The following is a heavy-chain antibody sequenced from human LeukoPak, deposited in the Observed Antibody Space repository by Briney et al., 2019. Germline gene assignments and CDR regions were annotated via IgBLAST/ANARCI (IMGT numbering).Heavy chain of an antibody. CDR1: GLSLSTSGVG. Sequence: SGSTLVNPTQTLTLTCTLSGLSLSTSGVGVGWIRQPPGKALEWLALVYWNDDERNNPSLRSRLTITKDTSKNQVVLTMTNMDPVDTATYYCARKQLGFPSDIWGQGTMVTVSS. D-gene: IGHD2/OR15-2a*01. CDR3: ARKQLGFPSDI. CDR2: VYWNDDE. J-gene: IGHJ3*02. V-gene: IGHV2-5*01.